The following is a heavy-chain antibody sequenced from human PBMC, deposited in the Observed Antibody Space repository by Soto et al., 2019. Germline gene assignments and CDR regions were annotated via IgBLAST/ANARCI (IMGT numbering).Heavy chain of an antibody. D-gene: IGHD3-22*01. CDR1: GGSISSGDYY. J-gene: IGHJ4*02. CDR3: ARVSHYDSSGYWSYCDY. CDR2: IYYSGST. V-gene: IGHV4-30-4*01. Sequence: QVQLQESGPGLVKPSQTLSLTCTVSGGSISSGDYYWSWIRQPPGKGLEWIGYIYYSGSTYYNPSLESRVTISGDTSKIQLSLKLSSVTAAVTAVYYCARVSHYDSSGYWSYCDYWGQGTLVTVSS.